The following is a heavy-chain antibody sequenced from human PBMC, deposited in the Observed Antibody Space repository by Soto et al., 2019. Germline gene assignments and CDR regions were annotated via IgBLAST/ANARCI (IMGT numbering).Heavy chain of an antibody. Sequence: TGGSVRLSCAASGITVTNCFMTWVRQAPGKGLEWVSVISSAGGTYYADSVKGRFTISRDNYRNTLYLQMNTLRAEDTAVYYCARDELGGAYDFWHGGQGTLVTVSS. CDR1: GITVTNCF. V-gene: IGHV3-66*01. D-gene: IGHD3-3*01. CDR2: ISSAGGT. CDR3: ARDELGGAYDFWH. J-gene: IGHJ4*02.